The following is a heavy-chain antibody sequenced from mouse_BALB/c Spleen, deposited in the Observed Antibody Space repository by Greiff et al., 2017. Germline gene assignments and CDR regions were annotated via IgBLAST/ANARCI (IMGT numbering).Heavy chain of an antibody. Sequence: VQLQQPGAELVKPGASVKLSCKASGYTFTSYYMYWVKQRPGQGLEWIGGINPSNGGTNFNEKFKSKATLTVDKSSSTAYMQLSSLTSEDSAVYYCTRSDYDYDRGAWFAYWGQGTLVTVSA. CDR2: INPSNGGT. J-gene: IGHJ3*01. CDR1: GYTFTSYY. V-gene: IGHV1S81*02. D-gene: IGHD2-4*01. CDR3: TRSDYDYDRGAWFAY.